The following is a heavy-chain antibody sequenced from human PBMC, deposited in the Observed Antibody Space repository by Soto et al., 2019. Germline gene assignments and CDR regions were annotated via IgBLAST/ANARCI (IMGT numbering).Heavy chain of an antibody. Sequence: GGSLRLSCAASGFTFSSYAMSWVRQAPGKGLEWVSAISGSGGSTYYADSVKGRFTISRDNSKNTLYLQMNSLRAEDTAVYYCAKEHSSGWYNNYYYGMDVWGQGTTVTVSS. V-gene: IGHV3-23*01. D-gene: IGHD6-19*01. CDR1: GFTFSSYA. CDR3: AKEHSSGWYNNYYYGMDV. CDR2: ISGSGGST. J-gene: IGHJ6*02.